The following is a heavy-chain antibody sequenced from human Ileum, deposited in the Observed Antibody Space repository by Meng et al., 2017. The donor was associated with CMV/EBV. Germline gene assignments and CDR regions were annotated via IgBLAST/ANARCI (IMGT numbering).Heavy chain of an antibody. D-gene: IGHD2-21*01. V-gene: IGHV3-23*01. Sequence: LSCAASRFTFSTYAMHWVRPAPGQELEGVSLISGSGASTYYADSVKGRLTLSRDNSKNTLYLQMNSLRAEDTAIYYCAKHSLLYYFDYWGQGTLVTVSS. CDR3: AKHSLLYYFDY. CDR2: ISGSGAST. CDR1: RFTFSTYA. J-gene: IGHJ4*02.